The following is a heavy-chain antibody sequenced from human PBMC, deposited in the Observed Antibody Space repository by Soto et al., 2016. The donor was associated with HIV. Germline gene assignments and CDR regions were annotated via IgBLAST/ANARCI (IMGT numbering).Heavy chain of an antibody. Sequence: QVQLVQSGAEVKKPGASVKVSCKASGYTFTGYYMHWVRQAPGQGLEWMGWINPNSGDTNYAQKFQGRVTLTRDTSISTAYMELSRLRSDDTAVYYCARFVQYVYMDVWGKGTTVTVSS. J-gene: IGHJ6*04. CDR1: GYTFTGYY. D-gene: IGHD4-4*01. V-gene: IGHV1-2*02. CDR3: ARFVQYVYMDV. CDR2: INPNSGDT.